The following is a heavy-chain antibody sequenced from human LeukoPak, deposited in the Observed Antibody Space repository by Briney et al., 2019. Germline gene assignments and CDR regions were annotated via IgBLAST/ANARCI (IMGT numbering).Heavy chain of an antibody. CDR1: GFTFSSYG. D-gene: IGHD6-13*01. Sequence: PGRSLRLSCAASGFTFSSYGMHWVRQAPGKGQGWVAVMWYDGSNKYYADSVKSRCTISRDNSKNTLFLQMNSLRAEDTAVDYGARPGGEIAAAAKSGYYFDYWGQGTLVTVSS. CDR3: ARPGGEIAAAAKSGYYFDY. J-gene: IGHJ4*02. CDR2: MWYDGSNK. V-gene: IGHV3-33*01.